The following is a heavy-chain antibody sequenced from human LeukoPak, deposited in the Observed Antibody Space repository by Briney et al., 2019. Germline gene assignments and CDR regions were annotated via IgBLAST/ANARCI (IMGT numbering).Heavy chain of an antibody. V-gene: IGHV3-7*01. Sequence: GGSLRLSCAASGFTFKKYWMNWVRQVPGKGLECLANIKEDGSETYYADSVKGRFTISIDNPKNLLFLQINSLRVENTAVYYCARETPRRGETRDGYRWGQGTLVTVSS. CDR2: IKEDGSET. J-gene: IGHJ4*02. D-gene: IGHD5-24*01. CDR3: ARETPRRGETRDGYR. CDR1: GFTFKKYW.